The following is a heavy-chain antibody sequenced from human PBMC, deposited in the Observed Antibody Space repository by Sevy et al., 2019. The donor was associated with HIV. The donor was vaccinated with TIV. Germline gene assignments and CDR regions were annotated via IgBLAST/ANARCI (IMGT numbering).Heavy chain of an antibody. Sequence: SETLSLTCTVSGDSISSNNFYWGWVRQPPEKGLEWIGSIYYTGSTYYNPSLKSRVTTSVDTSKNQFSLKLTSVTAADTAVYYCAREAVALDYWGQGTLVTVSS. V-gene: IGHV4-39*02. CDR2: IYYTGST. J-gene: IGHJ4*01. D-gene: IGHD6-19*01. CDR1: GDSISSNNFY. CDR3: AREAVALDY.